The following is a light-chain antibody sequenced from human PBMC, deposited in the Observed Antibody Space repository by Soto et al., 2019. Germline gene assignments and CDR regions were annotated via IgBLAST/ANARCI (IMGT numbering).Light chain of an antibody. CDR1: QTISTY. Sequence: DIQMTQSPSSLSASVGDRVTITCRASQTISTYLNWYQQKPGKAPKLLIYAASSLQSGVPSRFSGSGSGADFTLTSSSLQPEDFATYYCQQSVGIPYTFGQGTKLEIK. V-gene: IGKV1-39*01. CDR3: QQSVGIPYT. J-gene: IGKJ2*01. CDR2: AAS.